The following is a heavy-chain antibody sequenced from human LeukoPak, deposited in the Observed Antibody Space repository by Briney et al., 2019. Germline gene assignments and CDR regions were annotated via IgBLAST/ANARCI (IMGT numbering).Heavy chain of an antibody. V-gene: IGHV3-15*01. Sequence: GGSLRLSCAASVVAFRNLWMTWVREAPGKGAEWVGHIKSKFDGGTADYGAPVKDRFTISRDDSKSIAYLQMNSLKTEDTAVYYCTRERRWLVPFDYWGQGTLVTVSS. CDR2: IKSKFDGGTA. CDR3: TRERRWLVPFDY. J-gene: IGHJ4*02. CDR1: VVAFRNLW. D-gene: IGHD6-19*01.